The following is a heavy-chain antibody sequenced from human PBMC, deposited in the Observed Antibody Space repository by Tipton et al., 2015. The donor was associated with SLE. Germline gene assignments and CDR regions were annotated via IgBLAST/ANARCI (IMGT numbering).Heavy chain of an antibody. CDR2: ISSSSNYI. J-gene: IGHJ6*02. CDR1: GFTFSRYT. CDR3: ARDQVWYGVTGMDV. Sequence: SLRLSCAASGFTFSRYTMSWVRQAPGKGLEWISSISSSSNYIYYADSMKGRFTISRDNSKNTLYLQMNSLRAEDTAVYYCARDQVWYGVTGMDVWGQGTTVTVSS. D-gene: IGHD4-17*01. V-gene: IGHV3-21*01.